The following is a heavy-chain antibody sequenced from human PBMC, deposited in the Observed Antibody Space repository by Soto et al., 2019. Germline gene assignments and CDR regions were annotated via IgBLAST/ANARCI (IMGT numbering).Heavy chain of an antibody. CDR1: GFTFSYYW. V-gene: IGHV3-74*01. D-gene: IGHD2-21*02. CDR3: ARGDRGAFDL. J-gene: IGHJ3*01. CDR2: IHSDGSST. Sequence: EVRLVESEGGLVQPGGSLSLSCAASGFTFSYYWMQWVRQAPGQGLLWVSRIHSDGSSTTYADSVKGRFTISRDNAKNTVSRQMNSLRVEDTGVYFCARGDRGAFDLWGQGTMVTVSS.